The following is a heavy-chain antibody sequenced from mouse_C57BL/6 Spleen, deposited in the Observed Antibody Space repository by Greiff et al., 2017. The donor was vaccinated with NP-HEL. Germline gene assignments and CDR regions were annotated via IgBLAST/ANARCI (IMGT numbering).Heavy chain of an antibody. CDR3: ARGYSIPYAMDY. Sequence: EVQLQQSGPELVKPGASVKISCKASGYTFTDYYINWVKQSHGKSLEWIGDINPNNGGTSYNQKFKGKATLTVDKSSSTAYMELRSLTSDDSAVYYCARGYSIPYAMDYWGQGTSVTVSS. J-gene: IGHJ4*01. CDR2: INPNNGGT. V-gene: IGHV1-26*01. D-gene: IGHD2-5*01. CDR1: GYTFTDYY.